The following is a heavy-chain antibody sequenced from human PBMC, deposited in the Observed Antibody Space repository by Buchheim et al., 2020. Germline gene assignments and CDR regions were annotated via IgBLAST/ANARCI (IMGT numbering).Heavy chain of an antibody. J-gene: IGHJ4*02. V-gene: IGHV3-30*18. Sequence: QVQLVESGGGVVQPGRSLRLSCAASGFTFSSYGMHWVRQAPGKGLEWVAVISHDGSNEYYAESVKGRFTISRDNSKNTLYLQMNSLSTEEAAVYYCAKEGYYGSGATTDYWGQGTL. D-gene: IGHD3-10*01. CDR1: GFTFSSYG. CDR2: ISHDGSNE. CDR3: AKEGYYGSGATTDY.